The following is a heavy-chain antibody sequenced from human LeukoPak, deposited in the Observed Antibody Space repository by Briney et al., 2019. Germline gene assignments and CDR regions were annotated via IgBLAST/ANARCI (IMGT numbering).Heavy chain of an antibody. Sequence: GGALRLSCVGSGVSLSDYWMHWVRQTPGKGLMWVSRITSDGSTTWYADSVKGRFTVSRDNAKNTLFLEMNSLRDEDTAVYYCAGDYIWGRLFWGQGTLVTVSS. CDR3: AGDYIWGRLF. CDR2: ITSDGSTT. CDR1: GVSLSDYW. D-gene: IGHD3-16*01. V-gene: IGHV3-74*01. J-gene: IGHJ4*01.